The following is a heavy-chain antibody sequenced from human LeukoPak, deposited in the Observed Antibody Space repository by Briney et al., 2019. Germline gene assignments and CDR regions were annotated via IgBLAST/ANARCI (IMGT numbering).Heavy chain of an antibody. Sequence: GGSLRLSCAASGFTFSDYYMSWIRQAPGKGLEWVSYISSSGSTIYYADSVKGRFTISRDNSKNTLYLQMNSLRAEDTAVYYCARDRGSDFWSGYSNWFDPWGQGTLVTVSS. J-gene: IGHJ5*02. D-gene: IGHD3-3*01. CDR2: ISSSGSTI. CDR1: GFTFSDYY. CDR3: ARDRGSDFWSGYSNWFDP. V-gene: IGHV3-11*04.